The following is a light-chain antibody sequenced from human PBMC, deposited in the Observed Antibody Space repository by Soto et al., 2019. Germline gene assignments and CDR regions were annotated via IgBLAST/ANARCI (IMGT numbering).Light chain of an antibody. V-gene: IGKV4-1*01. CDR2: WAS. CDR1: QSVLYSSNNKNY. Sequence: DIVMTQSPDSLAVSLGERATINCKSSQSVLYSSNNKNYLAWYQQKPGQPPKLLIYWASTRESGVPDRFSGSWSGTDFTLTISSLQAEDVAVYYCQQYCSTPPRYTFGQGTKLEIK. J-gene: IGKJ2*01. CDR3: QQYCSTPPRYT.